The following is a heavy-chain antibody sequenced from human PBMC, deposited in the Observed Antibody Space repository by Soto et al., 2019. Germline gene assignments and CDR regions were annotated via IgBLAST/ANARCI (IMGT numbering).Heavy chain of an antibody. J-gene: IGHJ4*02. D-gene: IGHD5-12*01. V-gene: IGHV1-69*08. CDR2: IIPILGIA. CDR3: AREDGYNPYFDY. Sequence: QVQLVQSGAEVKKPGSSVKVSCKASGGTFSSYTISWVRQAPGQGLEWMGRIIPILGIANYAQKFQGRVTINADKSTSTAYMELSSLRSEDTAVYYCAREDGYNPYFDYWGQGTLVTVSS. CDR1: GGTFSSYT.